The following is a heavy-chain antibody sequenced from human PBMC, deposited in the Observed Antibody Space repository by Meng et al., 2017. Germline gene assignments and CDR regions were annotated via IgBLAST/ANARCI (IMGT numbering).Heavy chain of an antibody. Sequence: QVALQGSGPGLVKPSETLSLTCTVSCGSISSSSYYWGWIRQPPGKGLEWIGSIYYSGSTYYNPSLKSRVTISVDTSKNQFSLKLSSVTAADTAVYYCARGRVVNWFDPWGQGTLVTVSS. CDR2: IYYSGST. V-gene: IGHV4-39*07. CDR1: CGSISSSSYY. D-gene: IGHD2-15*01. CDR3: ARGRVVNWFDP. J-gene: IGHJ5*02.